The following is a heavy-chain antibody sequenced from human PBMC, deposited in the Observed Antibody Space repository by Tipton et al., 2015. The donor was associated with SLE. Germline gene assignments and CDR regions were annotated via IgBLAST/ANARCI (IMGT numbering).Heavy chain of an antibody. CDR3: ARRPWGGFDY. V-gene: IGHV4-39*01. Sequence: TLSLTCTVSGASIGTSNYYWSWIRQPPGKGLEWIGGINHSGNTYYNPSLKSRVTISVDTSKNQFSLRLSSVTAADTAVYYCARRPWGGFDYWGQGTLVTVSS. D-gene: IGHD3-10*01. CDR1: GASIGTSNYY. J-gene: IGHJ4*02. CDR2: INHSGNT.